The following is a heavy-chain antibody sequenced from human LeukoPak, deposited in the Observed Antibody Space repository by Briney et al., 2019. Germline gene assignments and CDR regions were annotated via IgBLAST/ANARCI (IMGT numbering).Heavy chain of an antibody. V-gene: IGHV1-69*04. CDR3: ARPLTLIQNHHYYYYGMDI. J-gene: IGHJ6*04. CDR2: IIPTVDKP. Sequence: GASVKVSCKASGGSFTTNGVSWVRQPPGQGLEWMGRIIPTVDKPIYAQNFQGRVTIAADKSTGTAYMELSSLRSEDTAVYYCARPLTLIQNHHYYYYGMDIWGKGTTVTVSS. CDR1: GGSFTTNG. D-gene: IGHD1-1*01.